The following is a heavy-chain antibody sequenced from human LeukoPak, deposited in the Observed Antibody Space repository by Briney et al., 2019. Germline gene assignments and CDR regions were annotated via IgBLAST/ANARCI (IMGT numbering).Heavy chain of an antibody. CDR3: ARILRYCSGSSCYSYFDY. CDR1: GGSISSYY. D-gene: IGHD2-15*01. CDR2: IYTSGST. Sequence: SETLSLTCTVSGGSISSYYWSWIRQPAGKGLEWIGRIYTSGSTNYNPALKSRVTMSVDTSKNQFSLKLSSVTAADTAVYYCARILRYCSGSSCYSYFDYWGQGTLVTVSS. V-gene: IGHV4-4*07. J-gene: IGHJ4*02.